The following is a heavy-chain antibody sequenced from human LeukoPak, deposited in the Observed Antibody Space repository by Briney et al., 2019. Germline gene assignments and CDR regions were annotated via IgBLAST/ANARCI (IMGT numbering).Heavy chain of an antibody. CDR2: ISGSGGST. CDR3: AKPHDDYGDYLFDY. D-gene: IGHD4-17*01. Sequence: GGSLRLSCAASGFTFSSYAMSWVRQAPGKGLEWVSAISGSGGSTYYADSVKGRFTISRDNSKNTLYLQMNSLGAEDTAVYCCAKPHDDYGDYLFDYWGQGNLVTVSS. V-gene: IGHV3-23*01. CDR1: GFTFSSYA. J-gene: IGHJ4*02.